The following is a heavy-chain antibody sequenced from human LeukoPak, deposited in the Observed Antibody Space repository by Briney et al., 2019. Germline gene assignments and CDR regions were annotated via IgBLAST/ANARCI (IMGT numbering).Heavy chain of an antibody. CDR1: GGSISSYY. V-gene: IGHV4-59*01. D-gene: IGHD2-15*01. Sequence: SETLSLTCTVSGGSISSYYWSWIRQPPGKGLEWLGYIYYSGSTNYNAFLTNRVTISVDTSKNQFSLKLSSVTAADTAVYYCAREVGYCSGGSCYSYFDYWGQGTLVTVSS. CDR3: AREVGYCSGGSCYSYFDY. CDR2: IYYSGST. J-gene: IGHJ4*02.